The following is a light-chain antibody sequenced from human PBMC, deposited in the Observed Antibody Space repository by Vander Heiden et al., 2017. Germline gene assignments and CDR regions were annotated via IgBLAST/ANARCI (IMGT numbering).Light chain of an antibody. Sequence: EVVMTQSPATLSVSPGERATLSCRASQTVSSNLAWYQQKPGQAPRLLIYGASTRATGIPARFRGSGSGTDFTLTISSLQSEDFAVYYCQQYDNWPVTFGPGTKVDIK. CDR2: GAS. J-gene: IGKJ3*01. CDR3: QQYDNWPVT. CDR1: QTVSSN. V-gene: IGKV3-15*01.